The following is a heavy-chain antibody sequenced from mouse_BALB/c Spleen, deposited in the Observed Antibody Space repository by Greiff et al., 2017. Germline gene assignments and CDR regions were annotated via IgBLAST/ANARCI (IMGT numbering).Heavy chain of an antibody. D-gene: IGHD2-1*01. CDR3: ARDYGYGNYLAWLAY. CDR1: GFSLTSYG. J-gene: IGHJ3*01. V-gene: IGHV2-9*02. Sequence: QLQQSGPGLVAPSQSLSITCTVSGFSLTSYGVHWVRQPPGKGLEWLGVIWAGGSTNYNSALMSRLSISKDNSKSQVFLKMNSLQTDDTAMYYCARDYGYGNYLAWLAYWGQGTLVTVSA. CDR2: IWAGGST.